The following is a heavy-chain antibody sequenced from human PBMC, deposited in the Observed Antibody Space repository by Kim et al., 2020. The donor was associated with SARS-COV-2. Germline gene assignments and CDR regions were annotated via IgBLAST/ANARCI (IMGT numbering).Heavy chain of an antibody. D-gene: IGHD3-22*01. V-gene: IGHV3-11*06. CDR3: ARMGLDSSGYYPPHGVDFDY. Sequence: RFTISRDNAKNSLYLQMNSLRAEDTAVYYCARMGLDSSGYYPPHGVDFDYWGQGTLVTLSS. J-gene: IGHJ4*02.